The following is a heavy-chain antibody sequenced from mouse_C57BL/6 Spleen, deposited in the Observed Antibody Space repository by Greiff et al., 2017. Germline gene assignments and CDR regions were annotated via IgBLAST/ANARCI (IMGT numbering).Heavy chain of an antibody. CDR3: ARQEMDY. CDR1: GFTFSDYG. CDR2: ISSGSSTI. J-gene: IGHJ4*01. Sequence: EVQLQESGGGLVKPGGSLKLSCAASGFTFSDYGMHWVRQAPEKGLEWVAYISSGSSTIYYADTVKGRFTISRDNAKNTLFLQLTSLRSEDTARYYCARQEMDYWGQGTSVTVSS. V-gene: IGHV5-17*01.